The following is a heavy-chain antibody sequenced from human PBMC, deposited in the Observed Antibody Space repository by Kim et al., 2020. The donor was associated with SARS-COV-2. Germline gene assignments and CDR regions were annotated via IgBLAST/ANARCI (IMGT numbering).Heavy chain of an antibody. CDR3: AKGVNVLLWFGELFDY. V-gene: IGHV3-30*18. D-gene: IGHD3-10*01. Sequence: GGSLRLSCAASGFTFSSYGMHWVRQAPGKGLEWVAVISYDGSNKYYADSVKGRFTISRDNSKNTLYLQMNSLRAEDTAVYYCAKGVNVLLWFGELFDYWG. J-gene: IGHJ4*01. CDR2: ISYDGSNK. CDR1: GFTFSSYG.